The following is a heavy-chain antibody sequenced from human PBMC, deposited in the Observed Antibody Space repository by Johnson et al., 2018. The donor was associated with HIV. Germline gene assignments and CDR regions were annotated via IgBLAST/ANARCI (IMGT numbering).Heavy chain of an antibody. Sequence: QVQLVESGGGVVQPGGSLRLSCAASGFTFSSYGMHWVRQAPGKGLEWVAVISYDGSNKYYADSVKGRFTISRDNSKNTLYLQMNSLRAEDTAVYYCAKGVITMIVVATDAFDIWGQGTMVTVSS. D-gene: IGHD3-22*01. J-gene: IGHJ3*02. CDR2: ISYDGSNK. CDR3: AKGVITMIVVATDAFDI. V-gene: IGHV3-30*19. CDR1: GFTFSSYG.